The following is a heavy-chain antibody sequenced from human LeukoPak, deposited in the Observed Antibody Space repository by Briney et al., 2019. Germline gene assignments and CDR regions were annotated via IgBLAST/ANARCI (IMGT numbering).Heavy chain of an antibody. CDR3: ASGSSSIPSWFDP. J-gene: IGHJ5*02. Sequence: SETLSLTCTVSGGSISSHYWSWIRQPPGKGLECIGYIYYSGSTNYNPSLKSRVTISVDTSKNQFSLKLSSVTAADTAVYYCASGSSSIPSWFDPWGQGTLVTVSS. CDR1: GGSISSHY. V-gene: IGHV4-59*11. D-gene: IGHD3-3*01. CDR2: IYYSGST.